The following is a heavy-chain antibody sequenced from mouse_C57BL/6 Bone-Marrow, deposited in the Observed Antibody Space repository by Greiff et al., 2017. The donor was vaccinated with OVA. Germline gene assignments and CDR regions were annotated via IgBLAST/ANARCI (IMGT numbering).Heavy chain of an antibody. CDR2: IYPGNSDT. Sequence: DVKLQESGTVLARPGASVKMSCKTSGYTFTSYWMHWVKQRPGQGLEWIGAIYPGNSDTSYNQKFKGKAKLTAVTSASTAYMELSSLTNEDSAVYYCTRKGSTVPQNFDYWGQGTTLTVSS. CDR1: GYTFTSYW. D-gene: IGHD1-1*01. CDR3: TRKGSTVPQNFDY. V-gene: IGHV1-5*01. J-gene: IGHJ2*01.